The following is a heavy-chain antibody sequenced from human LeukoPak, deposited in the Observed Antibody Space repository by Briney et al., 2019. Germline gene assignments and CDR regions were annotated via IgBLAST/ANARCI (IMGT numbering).Heavy chain of an antibody. CDR3: AKIPGEAHLYYYYYGMDV. Sequence: GGSLRPSCAASGFTFSSYAMSWVRQAPGKGLEWVSAISGSGGSTYYADSVKGRFTISRDNSKNTLYLQMNSLRAEDTAVYYCAKIPGEAHLYYYYYGMDVWGQGTTVTVSS. CDR2: ISGSGGST. D-gene: IGHD4-17*01. J-gene: IGHJ6*02. CDR1: GFTFSSYA. V-gene: IGHV3-23*01.